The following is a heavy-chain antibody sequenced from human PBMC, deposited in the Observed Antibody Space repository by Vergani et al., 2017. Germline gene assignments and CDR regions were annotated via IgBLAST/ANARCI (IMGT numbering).Heavy chain of an antibody. V-gene: IGHV4-39*01. CDR3: ARVRKSIAATPQQRYLDN. J-gene: IGHJ4*02. CDR1: GGSISSSSYY. CDR2: IYYSGST. D-gene: IGHD6-6*01. Sequence: QLQLQESGPGLVKPSETLSLTCTVSGGSISSSSYYWGWIRQPPGKGLEWIGSIYYSGSTYYNPSLKSRVTISVDTSKNQFSLKQSSVTAADTAVYYCARVRKSIAATPQQRYLDNWGQGTLVNVSS.